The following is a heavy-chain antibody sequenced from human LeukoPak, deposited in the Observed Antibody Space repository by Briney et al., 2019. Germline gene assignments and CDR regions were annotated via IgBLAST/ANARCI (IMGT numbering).Heavy chain of an antibody. Sequence: PSETLSLTCTVSGGSISSSNYYWGWIRQPPGKGLEWIGSIHYSGSTYYNPSLKSRVTISVDTTKNQFSLKLSSVTAADTAVYYCARHKWFGELWDYWGQGTLVTVSS. CDR2: IHYSGST. CDR3: ARHKWFGELWDY. J-gene: IGHJ4*02. D-gene: IGHD3-10*01. CDR1: GGSISSSNYY. V-gene: IGHV4-39*01.